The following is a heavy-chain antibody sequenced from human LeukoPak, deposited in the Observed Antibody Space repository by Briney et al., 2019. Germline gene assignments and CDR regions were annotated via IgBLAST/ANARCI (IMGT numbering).Heavy chain of an antibody. CDR1: GGSFSGYY. J-gene: IGHJ6*02. V-gene: IGHV4-34*01. Sequence: PSETLSLTCAVYGGSFSGYYWSWIRQPPGKGLEWIGEINHSGSTNYNPSLKSRVTISVDTSKNQFSLKLSSVTAADTAVYYCAREPLGYGMDVWGQGTTVTVSS. D-gene: IGHD3-16*01. CDR3: AREPLGYGMDV. CDR2: INHSGST.